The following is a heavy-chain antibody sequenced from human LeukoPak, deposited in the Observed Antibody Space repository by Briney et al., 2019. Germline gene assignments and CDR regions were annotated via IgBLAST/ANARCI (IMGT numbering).Heavy chain of an antibody. J-gene: IGHJ4*02. V-gene: IGHV1-8*03. CDR1: GYTFINYD. Sequence: ASVKVSCKASGYTFINYDINWVRQATGQGLEWMGWMNPHTANTGYAQKFQGRVTITWNTSISTVYMELSSLRAEDTAVYYCARENWAKFDYWGQGTLVTVSS. D-gene: IGHD7-27*01. CDR2: MNPHTANT. CDR3: ARENWAKFDY.